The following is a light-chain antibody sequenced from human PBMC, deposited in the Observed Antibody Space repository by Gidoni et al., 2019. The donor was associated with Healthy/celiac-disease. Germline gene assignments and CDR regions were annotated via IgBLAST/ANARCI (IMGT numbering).Light chain of an antibody. Sequence: MVLPQSPGTLSLSPGERATLSRRASQSVSSCYLAWYQQKPGQAPRLLFYGASSRATGPPSRFSGGWSGTDFTLTISLLDPDYFALYYCQQYGSSPRTFGGXTKVEIK. CDR2: GAS. CDR3: QQYGSSPRT. J-gene: IGKJ4*01. CDR1: QSVSSCY. V-gene: IGKV3-20*01.